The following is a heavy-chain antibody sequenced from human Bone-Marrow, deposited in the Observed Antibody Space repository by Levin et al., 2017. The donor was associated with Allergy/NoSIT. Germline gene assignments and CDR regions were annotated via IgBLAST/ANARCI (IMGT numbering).Heavy chain of an antibody. Sequence: GGSLRLSCATSGFTFKSHTMAWVRQAPGKGLEWISSITGSGSRSYDADSVRGRISISRDNSKNILFLQMDSLRAEDTAIYYCVQDKVGYSYVENWGQGSLVTVSS. CDR2: ITGSGSRS. D-gene: IGHD5-18*01. V-gene: IGHV3-23*01. CDR1: GFTFKSHT. J-gene: IGHJ4*02. CDR3: VQDKVGYSYVEN.